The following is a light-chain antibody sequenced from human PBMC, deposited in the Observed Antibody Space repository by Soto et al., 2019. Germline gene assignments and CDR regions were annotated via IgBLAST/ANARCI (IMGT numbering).Light chain of an antibody. CDR1: SGHSSYA. V-gene: IGLV4-69*01. J-gene: IGLJ3*02. Sequence: QSVLTQSPSASASLGASVKLTCTLCSGHSSYAIAWHQQQPEKGPRYLMKLNSDGSHSKGDGIPDRFSGSSSGAERYLTISSLQSEHEADYYCQTWGTGIWVFGGGTKLTVL. CDR2: LNSDGSH. CDR3: QTWGTGIWV.